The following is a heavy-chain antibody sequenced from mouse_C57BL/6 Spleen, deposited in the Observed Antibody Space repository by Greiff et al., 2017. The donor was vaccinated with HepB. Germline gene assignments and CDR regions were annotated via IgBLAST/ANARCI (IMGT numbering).Heavy chain of an antibody. V-gene: IGHV1-4*01. Sequence: QVQLQQSGAELARPGASVKMSCKASGYIFTSYTMHWVKQRPGQGLEWIGYINPSSGYTKYNQKFKDKATLTADKSSSTDYMQLSSLTSEDSAVYYCARHDYDEDYYAMDYWGQGTSVTVSS. J-gene: IGHJ4*01. CDR3: ARHDYDEDYYAMDY. D-gene: IGHD2-4*01. CDR2: INPSSGYT. CDR1: GYIFTSYT.